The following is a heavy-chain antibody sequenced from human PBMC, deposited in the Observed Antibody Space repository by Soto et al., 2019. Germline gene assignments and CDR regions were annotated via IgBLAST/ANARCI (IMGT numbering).Heavy chain of an antibody. Sequence: SETLSLTCTVSGGSISSYYWSWIRQPPGKGLEWIGYIYYSGSTNYNPSLKSRVTMSVDASKNQFSLKLSSVTAADTAVYHCARGASSRYFYMDVWGKGTTVTVSS. D-gene: IGHD6-13*01. J-gene: IGHJ6*03. CDR1: GGSISSYY. V-gene: IGHV4-59*01. CDR3: ARGASSRYFYMDV. CDR2: IYYSGST.